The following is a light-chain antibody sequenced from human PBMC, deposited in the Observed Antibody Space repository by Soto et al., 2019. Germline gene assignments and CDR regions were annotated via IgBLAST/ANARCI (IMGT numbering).Light chain of an antibody. V-gene: IGKV3-15*01. CDR2: GAS. CDR3: QQYNNWPET. Sequence: EIVMTQSPATLSVSPGERVTLSCRASQSVGSNLAWYHQKPGQPPRLLIYGASTRATGIPASFSGSRSGTEFTLTISSLQSEDFGFYYCQQYNNWPETFGQGTKVEIK. J-gene: IGKJ1*01. CDR1: QSVGSN.